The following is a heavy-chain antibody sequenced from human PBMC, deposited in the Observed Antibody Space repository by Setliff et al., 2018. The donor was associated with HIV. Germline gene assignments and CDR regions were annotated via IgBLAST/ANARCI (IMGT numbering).Heavy chain of an antibody. CDR3: ARAPPYSNYALDDWFDP. CDR2: ISAYNGGT. Sequence: ASVKVSCKASGYSFTSYGINWVRQAPGQGLEWMGWISAYNGGTNFAQKLQGRVTMTTDTSTSTAYLELRSLISDDTAVYYCARAPPYSNYALDDWFDPWGQGTLVTVSS. CDR1: GYSFTSYG. V-gene: IGHV1-18*01. D-gene: IGHD4-4*01. J-gene: IGHJ5*02.